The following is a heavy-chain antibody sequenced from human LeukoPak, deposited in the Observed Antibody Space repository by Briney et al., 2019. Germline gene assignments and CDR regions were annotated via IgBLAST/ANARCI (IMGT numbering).Heavy chain of an antibody. CDR3: ARGGYYDSSGYNWFDP. J-gene: IGHJ5*02. CDR2: IIPIFGTA. D-gene: IGHD3-22*01. CDR1: GGTFSSYA. V-gene: IGHV1-69*05. Sequence: SVKVSCKASGGTFSSYAISWVRQASGQGLEWMGGIIPIFGTANYAQKFQGRVTITTDESTSTACMELSSLRSEDTAVYYCARGGYYDSSGYNWFDPWGQGTLVTVSS.